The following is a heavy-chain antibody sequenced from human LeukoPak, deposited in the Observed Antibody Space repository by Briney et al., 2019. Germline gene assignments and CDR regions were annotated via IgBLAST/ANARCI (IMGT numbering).Heavy chain of an antibody. Sequence: ASVKVSCEASGSTFTSYDINWVRQATGQGLEWMGWMNPNSGHTGYARKFQGRVTMTRNTSVSTAYMELSSLTSEDTAVYYCTRNTAGARYFQRWGQGTLVTVSS. D-gene: IGHD5-18*01. V-gene: IGHV1-8*01. CDR3: TRNTAGARYFQR. J-gene: IGHJ1*01. CDR2: MNPNSGHT. CDR1: GSTFTSYD.